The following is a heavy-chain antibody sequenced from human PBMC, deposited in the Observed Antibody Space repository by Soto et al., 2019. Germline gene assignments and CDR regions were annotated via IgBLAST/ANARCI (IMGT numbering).Heavy chain of an antibody. V-gene: IGHV4-39*01. Sequence: QLQESGPGLVKSSETLSLTCTVSGGSISSDSFYWAWIRQPPGKGLEWIGIIYYSGDTYYNPSLAGRLTTSVDTCIQFSLTLRSVTAADTALYYCARNQRQRYCSGGTCRPACGMDVWGQGTTVIVSS. CDR1: GGSISSDSFY. D-gene: IGHD2-15*01. J-gene: IGHJ6*02. CDR3: ARNQRQRYCSGGTCRPACGMDV. CDR2: IYYSGDT.